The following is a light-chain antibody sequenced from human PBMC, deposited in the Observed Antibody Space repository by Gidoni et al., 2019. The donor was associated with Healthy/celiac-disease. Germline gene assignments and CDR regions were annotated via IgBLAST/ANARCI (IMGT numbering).Light chain of an antibody. CDR2: DAS. CDR3: QQRSNWPPYS. Sequence: EIVLTQSPATLSLSPGERATLSCRASQSVSSYLAWYQQKPGQAPRLLIYDASNRATGIPARFSGSVSGTDFTLTISSLEPEDFAVYYCQQRSNWPPYSFGQXTKLESK. J-gene: IGKJ2*03. CDR1: QSVSSY. V-gene: IGKV3-11*01.